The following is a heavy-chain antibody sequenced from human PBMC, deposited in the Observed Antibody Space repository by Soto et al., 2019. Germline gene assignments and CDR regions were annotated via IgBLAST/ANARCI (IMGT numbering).Heavy chain of an antibody. D-gene: IGHD3-16*01. CDR2: IYYSGST. V-gene: IGHV4-59*01. J-gene: IGHJ1*01. Sequence: QVQLQESGPGLVKPSETLSLTCTVSGGSISSYYWSWIRQPPGKGLEWIGYIYYSGSTNYNPSLKSRVTISVDTSKNQFSLKLSSVTAADTVVYYCARGGWGQYFQHWGQGTLVTVSS. CDR3: ARGGWGQYFQH. CDR1: GGSISSYY.